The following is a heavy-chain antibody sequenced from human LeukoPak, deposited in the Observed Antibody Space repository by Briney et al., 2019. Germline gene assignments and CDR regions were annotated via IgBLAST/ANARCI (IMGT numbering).Heavy chain of an antibody. D-gene: IGHD1-1*01. J-gene: IGHJ6*02. V-gene: IGHV4-4*07. CDR3: ARDLEGGRYYYHGMDV. CDR1: GGSISSYY. CDR2: IYTSGST. Sequence: SETLSLTCTVSGGSISSYYWSWIRQPAGKGLEWIGRIYTSGSTNYNPSLKSRVTMSVDTSKNQFSLKLSSVTAADTAVYYCARDLEGGRYYYHGMDVWGQGTTVTVSS.